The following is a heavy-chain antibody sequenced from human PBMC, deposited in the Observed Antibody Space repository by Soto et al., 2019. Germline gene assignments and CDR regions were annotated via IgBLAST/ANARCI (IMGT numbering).Heavy chain of an antibody. CDR2: FYNSGST. CDR3: ARDGRYCSGGSCYWGAFDI. Sequence: SETLSLTCTVSGGPISSYYWSWIRQSPGKGLEWIGYFYNSGSTNNNPSLKSRVTISVDTSKNQFSLKLSSVTAADTAVYYCARDGRYCSGGSCYWGAFDIWGQGTMVTVSS. CDR1: GGPISSYY. D-gene: IGHD2-15*01. V-gene: IGHV4-59*12. J-gene: IGHJ3*02.